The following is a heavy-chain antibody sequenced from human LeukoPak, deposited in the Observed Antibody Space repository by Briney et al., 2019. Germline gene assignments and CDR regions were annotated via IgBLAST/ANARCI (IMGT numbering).Heavy chain of an antibody. J-gene: IGHJ4*02. CDR2: INHSGGT. D-gene: IGHD3-22*01. Sequence: SETLSLTCAVSGGSFSGYYWSWIRQPPGKGLEWIGEINHSGGTNYNPSLKSRVTISVDTSKNQFSLKLSSVTAADTAVYDCARDAYDYDSRPVDYWGQGTLVTVSP. V-gene: IGHV4-34*01. CDR1: GGSFSGYY. CDR3: ARDAYDYDSRPVDY.